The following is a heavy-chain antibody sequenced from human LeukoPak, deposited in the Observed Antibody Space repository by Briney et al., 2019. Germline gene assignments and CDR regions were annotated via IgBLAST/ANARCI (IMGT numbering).Heavy chain of an antibody. CDR1: GFTFNSYE. CDR2: ISSSGSPI. CDR3: XRXSSMLRGPLVIQYFDF. Sequence: GGSLRLSCAASGFTFNSYEMNWVRQAPGKGLEWVSYISSSGSPIYYADSVKGRFTISRDNSKNTFYLQMNSLRVDDTAVYYFXRXSSMLRGPLVIQYFDFWGQGTLVTVSS. J-gene: IGHJ4*02. V-gene: IGHV3-48*03. D-gene: IGHD3-10*01.